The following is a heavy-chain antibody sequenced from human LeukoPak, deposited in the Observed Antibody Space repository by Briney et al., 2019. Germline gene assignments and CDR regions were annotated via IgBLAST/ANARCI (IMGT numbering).Heavy chain of an antibody. D-gene: IGHD3-22*01. CDR1: GFTFSSYG. J-gene: IGHJ3*02. Sequence: PGGSLRLSCAASGFTFSSYGMNWVRQAPGKGLEWVSYISSSGSSIYYADSVKGRFTISRDNAKKSLYLQMHSLRAEDTAVYYCARDSHKFDSSGYYPDAFDIWGQGTMVTVSS. CDR3: ARDSHKFDSSGYYPDAFDI. CDR2: ISSSGSSI. V-gene: IGHV3-48*04.